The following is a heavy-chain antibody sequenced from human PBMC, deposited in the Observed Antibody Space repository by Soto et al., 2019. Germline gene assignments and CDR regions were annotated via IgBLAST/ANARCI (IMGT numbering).Heavy chain of an antibody. CDR3: ARDMGQQLGRTLYYYYGMDV. CDR2: ISAYNGNT. V-gene: IGHV1-18*04. D-gene: IGHD6-13*01. Sequence: VSDTASSYPFTGYGIGWVRQAPGQGLEWMGWISAYNGNTNYAQKLQGRVTMTTDTSTSTAHMELRSLRSDDTAVYYCARDMGQQLGRTLYYYYGMDVWGKGTTGTVSS. CDR1: SYPFTGYG. J-gene: IGHJ6*04.